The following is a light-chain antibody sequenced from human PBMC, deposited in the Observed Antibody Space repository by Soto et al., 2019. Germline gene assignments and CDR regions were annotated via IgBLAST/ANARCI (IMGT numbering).Light chain of an antibody. Sequence: QSALTQPASVSRSPGQSITFSCTGTSSDVGGYNYVYWYQQHPGKAPKLMIYDVSNRPSGVSNRFSGSKSGNTASLTISGLQAEDEADYYCSSYTSSSTVVFGGGTKVTVL. CDR2: DVS. V-gene: IGLV2-14*01. J-gene: IGLJ2*01. CDR1: SSDVGGYNY. CDR3: SSYTSSSTVV.